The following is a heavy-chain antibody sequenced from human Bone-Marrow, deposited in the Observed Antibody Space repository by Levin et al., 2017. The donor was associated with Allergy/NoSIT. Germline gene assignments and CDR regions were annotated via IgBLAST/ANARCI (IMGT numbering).Heavy chain of an antibody. V-gene: IGHV3-48*03. CDR1: GFTFSRYE. CDR2: ISSTTTTI. J-gene: IGHJ6*02. D-gene: IGHD2-2*01. CDR3: ARSLSVVEPGSFEYYYSGMNV. Sequence: GESLKISCAASGFTFSRYEMNWVRQAPGKGLEWVAYISSTTTTIFYADSVKGRFTISRDNAKGSVYLQMNSLRAEDTALYYCARSLSVVEPGSFEYYYSGMNVWGQGTTVTVSS.